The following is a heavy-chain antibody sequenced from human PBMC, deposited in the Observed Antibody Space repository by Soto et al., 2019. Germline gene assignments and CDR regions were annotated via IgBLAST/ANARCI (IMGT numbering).Heavy chain of an antibody. V-gene: IGHV1-69*01. J-gene: IGHJ4*02. D-gene: IGHD2-21*02. CDR1: GGSFYSYV. CDR3: ATMGGDGYEFDAFVQY. Sequence: QVQLEQSGAAVKMPGSSVTLSCKASGGSFYSYVFFWVRQAPGQGLEYMGGIIPLFNTPSYSQKFHGRATIAADGSTRSAHWDLKRLTSEDTALYFCATMGGDGYEFDAFVQYWGQGSLVTVSS. CDR2: IIPLFNTP.